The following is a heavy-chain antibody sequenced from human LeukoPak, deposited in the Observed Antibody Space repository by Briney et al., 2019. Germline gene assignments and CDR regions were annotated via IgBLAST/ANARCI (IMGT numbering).Heavy chain of an antibody. Sequence: GGSLRLSGVGSGFTFGSYAMSWVRQAPGKGLEWVSLISGSGGVTYYADSVKGRFTISRDNSKNTLYLQMNSLRAEDTATYYCAREWDGSGTRLGWFDPWGQGTLVTVSS. J-gene: IGHJ5*02. CDR3: AREWDGSGTRLGWFDP. CDR1: GFTFGSYA. D-gene: IGHD3-10*01. CDR2: ISGSGGVT. V-gene: IGHV3-23*01.